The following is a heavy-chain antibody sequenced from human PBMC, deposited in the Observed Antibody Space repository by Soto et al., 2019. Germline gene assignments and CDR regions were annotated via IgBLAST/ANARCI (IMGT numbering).Heavy chain of an antibody. CDR3: AREAFTISLIDY. J-gene: IGHJ4*02. D-gene: IGHD3-3*01. CDR1: GFTFNSYT. Sequence: GSLRLSCAASGFTFNSYTMAWVRQAPGKGLEWVSSISGSGGSPSYADSVQGRFTISRDNSRNTLSLQMNSLRAEDTAVYYCAREAFTISLIDYWGQGTLVTVSS. V-gene: IGHV3-23*01. CDR2: ISGSGGSP.